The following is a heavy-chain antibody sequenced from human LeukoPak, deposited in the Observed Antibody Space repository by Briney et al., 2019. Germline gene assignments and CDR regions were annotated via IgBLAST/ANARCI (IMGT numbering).Heavy chain of an antibody. J-gene: IGHJ6*03. Sequence: SQTLSLTCTVSGGSISSGDYYWSWIRQPPGKGLEWIGYIYYSGSTYYNPSLKRRVTISVDTSKNQFSLKLSSVTAADTAVYYCARAPRGYCSGGSCYSGYYYYYMDVWGKGTTVTVSS. D-gene: IGHD2-15*01. CDR3: ARAPRGYCSGGSCYSGYYYYYMDV. CDR1: GGSISSGDYY. CDR2: IYYSGST. V-gene: IGHV4-30-4*08.